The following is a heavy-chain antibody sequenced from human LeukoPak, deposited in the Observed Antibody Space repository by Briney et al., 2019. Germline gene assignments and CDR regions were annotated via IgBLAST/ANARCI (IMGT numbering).Heavy chain of an antibody. Sequence: ASVKVSCKTSGYTFTNYGISWVRQAPGQGLEWMGWVSTSNPHTNYAPKFRGRVIMTIDTSTTTAHLEMRSLTSDDTAVYYCARDRFLWGLGNWFDLWGQGTLVTVTS. V-gene: IGHV1-18*01. J-gene: IGHJ5*02. CDR1: GYTFTNYG. D-gene: IGHD3-3*01. CDR3: ARDRFLWGLGNWFDL. CDR2: VSTSNPHT.